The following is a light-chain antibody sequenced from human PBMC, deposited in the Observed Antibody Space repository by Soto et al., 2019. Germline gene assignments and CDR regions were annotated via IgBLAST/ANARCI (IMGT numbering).Light chain of an antibody. J-gene: IGLJ2*01. CDR3: SSYRSSIIPVV. CDR2: GVS. V-gene: IGLV2-14*01. CDR1: SSDIGGYNY. Sequence: QSALTQPASVSGSPGQSITISCTGTSSDIGGYNYVSWYQQHPGKAPKLMIYGVSNRPSGVSGRFFGSKSGNTASLTISGLQPEDEADSYCSSYRSSIIPVVFGGGTKLTVL.